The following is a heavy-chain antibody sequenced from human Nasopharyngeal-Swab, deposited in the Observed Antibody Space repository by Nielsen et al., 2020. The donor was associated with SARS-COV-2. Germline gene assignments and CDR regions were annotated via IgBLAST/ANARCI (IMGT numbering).Heavy chain of an antibody. Sequence: VRQAPGKGLEWVSSISSSSSYIYYADSMKGRFTISRDNAKNSLYLQMNSLRAEDTAVYYCARDLDYYGSGTNGMDVWGQGTTVTVSS. D-gene: IGHD3-10*01. CDR3: ARDLDYYGSGTNGMDV. J-gene: IGHJ6*02. CDR2: ISSSSSYI. V-gene: IGHV3-21*01.